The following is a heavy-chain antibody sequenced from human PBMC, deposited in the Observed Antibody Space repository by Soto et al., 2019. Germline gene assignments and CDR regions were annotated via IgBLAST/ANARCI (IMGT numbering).Heavy chain of an antibody. J-gene: IGHJ6*02. D-gene: IGHD2-15*01. CDR2: ISSSGYI. CDR1: VFNFNSYT. V-gene: IGHV3-21*01. Sequence: PGGSLRLSCAASVFNFNSYTINLVRQAPGKRLEWLSSISSSGYIFSTDSVRVRFTISRYNAKNSVYLLINSLRAEDTAVYFCARDCSGGSCYPGMDVWGQGTTVTVSS. CDR3: ARDCSGGSCYPGMDV.